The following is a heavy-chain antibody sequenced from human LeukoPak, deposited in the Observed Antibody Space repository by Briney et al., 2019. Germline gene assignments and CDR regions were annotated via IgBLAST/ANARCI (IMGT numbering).Heavy chain of an antibody. CDR1: GGSISSYY. D-gene: IGHD4-11*01. CDR3: ARAARAYNDYYNLDY. V-gene: IGHV4-4*07. CDR2: FSTGGST. J-gene: IGHJ4*02. Sequence: PSETLSLTCTVSGGSISSYYWTWIRQPAGKGLEWIGRFSTGGSTNYNPSLKSRVTMSLDTSNNQFSLKLRAVTAADTAVYYCARAARAYNDYYNLDYWGQGTLVTVS.